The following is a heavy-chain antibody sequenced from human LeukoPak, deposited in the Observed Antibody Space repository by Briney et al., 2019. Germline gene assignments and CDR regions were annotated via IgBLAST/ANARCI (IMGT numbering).Heavy chain of an antibody. CDR2: ITDTGSSI. D-gene: IGHD3-10*01. V-gene: IGHV3-48*01. Sequence: GGSLRLSCAASGFPFNSYSMNWVRQAPGKGLEWLSYITDTGSSIFYAESVKGRFTISRDNARNALYLQMNSLRAEDTAVDYCANDMVPDYWGQGTLVTVSS. CDR1: GFPFNSYS. CDR3: ANDMVPDY. J-gene: IGHJ4*02.